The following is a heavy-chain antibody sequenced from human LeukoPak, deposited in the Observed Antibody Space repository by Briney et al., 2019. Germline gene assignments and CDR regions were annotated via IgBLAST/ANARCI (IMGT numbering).Heavy chain of an antibody. V-gene: IGHV1-69*01. Sequence: ASVKASCKASGGTFSSYAISWVRQAPGQGLEWMGGIIPIFGTANYAQKFQGRVTITADESTSTAYMELSSLRSEDTAVYYCARDGPQTTFDYWGQGTLVTVSS. CDR3: ARDGPQTTFDY. CDR1: GGTFSSYA. CDR2: IIPIFGTA. D-gene: IGHD1-1*01. J-gene: IGHJ4*02.